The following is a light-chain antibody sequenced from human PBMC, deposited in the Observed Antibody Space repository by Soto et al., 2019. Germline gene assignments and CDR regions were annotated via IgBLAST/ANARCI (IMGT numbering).Light chain of an antibody. CDR1: SSDVGDYNY. CDR3: SSYTSSSTPYV. CDR2: DVS. J-gene: IGLJ1*01. Sequence: QSALTQPASVSGSPGQSITISCTGTSSDVGDYNYVYWYQQHPGKAPKLMIYDVSNRPSGVSNRFSGSKSGNTAFLTISGLQAEDEADYFCSSYTSSSTPYVFGTGTKLTVL. V-gene: IGLV2-14*03.